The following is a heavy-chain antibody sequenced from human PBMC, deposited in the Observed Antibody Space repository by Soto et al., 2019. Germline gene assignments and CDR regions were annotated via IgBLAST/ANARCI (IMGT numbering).Heavy chain of an antibody. Sequence: QITLKESGPTLVKPTQTLTLTCTFSGFSLRTRGVGVGWVRQPPGKALEWLALIYWDADKLYSPSLKSRLTITTDTTQHQVVLTMTNVDTVDTATYYGVHTYSSTWRNLDYWAQGTLVTDSS. CDR3: VHTYSSTWRNLDY. CDR1: GFSLRTRGVG. CDR2: IYWDADK. D-gene: IGHD6-13*01. J-gene: IGHJ4*02. V-gene: IGHV2-5*02.